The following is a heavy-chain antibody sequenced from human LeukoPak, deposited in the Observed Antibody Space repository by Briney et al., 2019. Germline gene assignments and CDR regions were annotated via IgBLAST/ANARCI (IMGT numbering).Heavy chain of an antibody. CDR2: IYSDSST. Sequence: QSGGSLRLSRAPSGFTVSSTYMSWARQPPGRGLVWVAVIYSDSSTYYADSVKRRFTISRHNSKNTLYLQMNSLRAEDTAVYYCASHQDYGGDYWGQGTLVTVYS. V-gene: IGHV3-53*04. D-gene: IGHD4-23*01. CDR1: GFTVSSTY. CDR3: ASHQDYGGDY. J-gene: IGHJ4*01.